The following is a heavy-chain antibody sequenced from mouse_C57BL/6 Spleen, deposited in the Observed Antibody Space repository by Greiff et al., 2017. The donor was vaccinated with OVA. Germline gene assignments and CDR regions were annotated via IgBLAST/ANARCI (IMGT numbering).Heavy chain of an antibody. Sequence: QVQLQQPGAELVKPGASVKMSCKASGYTFTSYWITWVKQRPGQGLEWIGDIYPGSGSTNYNEKFKSKATLTLDTSSSTAAMQLSSLTAEDSAVYYCASIYYDYDEYFDYWGQGTTLTVSS. V-gene: IGHV1-55*01. CDR2: IYPGSGST. J-gene: IGHJ2*01. D-gene: IGHD2-4*01. CDR3: ASIYYDYDEYFDY. CDR1: GYTFTSYW.